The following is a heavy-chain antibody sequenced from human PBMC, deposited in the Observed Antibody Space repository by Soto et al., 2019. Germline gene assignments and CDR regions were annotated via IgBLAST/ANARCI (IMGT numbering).Heavy chain of an antibody. CDR3: VKNSGVSGWYRWLDP. CDR2: IDGSGGIT. J-gene: IGHJ5*02. V-gene: IGHV3-23*01. Sequence: GGSLRLSCAASGFTFGTTDMSWVRQAPGEGLEWVSTIDGSGGITYYADSVKGRFTISRDNSRNTVYLQMNSLRGDDTALYYCVKNSGVSGWYRWLDPWGQGALVTVSS. CDR1: GFTFGTTD. D-gene: IGHD6-19*01.